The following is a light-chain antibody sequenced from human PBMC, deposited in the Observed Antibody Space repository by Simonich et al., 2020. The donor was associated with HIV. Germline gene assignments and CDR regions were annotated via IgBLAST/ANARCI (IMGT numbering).Light chain of an antibody. CDR2: RAS. CDR3: QQYNSYSYT. Sequence: DIQLTQSPSFLSASVGDRVTITCRASQGIASYLAWYQQKPGKAPKLLIYRASTLQSGVPSRFSGSGSGTEFTLTIRSLQPDDFATYYCQQYNSYSYTFGQGTKLEIK. V-gene: IGKV1-9*01. J-gene: IGKJ2*01. CDR1: QGIASY.